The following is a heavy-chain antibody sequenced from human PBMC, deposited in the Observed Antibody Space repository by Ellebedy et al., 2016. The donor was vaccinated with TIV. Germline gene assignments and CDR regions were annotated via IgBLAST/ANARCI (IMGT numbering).Heavy chain of an antibody. CDR1: GYSFTEYG. Sequence: AASVTVSCKASGYSFTEYGISWVRQAPGQGLEWMGWISAYTDNTNYAQHLQGRVTMTTDTSTSIIYLEVRSLRSDDTAVYFCARDREARNFDSPVGFDAWGQGTLVTVAS. D-gene: IGHD3-9*01. J-gene: IGHJ5*02. CDR2: ISAYTDNT. V-gene: IGHV1-18*04. CDR3: ARDREARNFDSPVGFDA.